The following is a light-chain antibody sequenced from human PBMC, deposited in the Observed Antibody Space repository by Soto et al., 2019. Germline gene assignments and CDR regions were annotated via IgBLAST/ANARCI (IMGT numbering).Light chain of an antibody. Sequence: DIQMIQSPSTLSASVGDRVTITCRASQRVSSWLAWYQQKPGRAPNLLIYKASSLQSGVPSRFSGSGSGTEFTLTISSLQPDDPATYYCQQYNSYFFSFGPGTKVEIK. CDR1: QRVSSW. J-gene: IGKJ3*01. CDR2: KAS. CDR3: QQYNSYFFS. V-gene: IGKV1-5*03.